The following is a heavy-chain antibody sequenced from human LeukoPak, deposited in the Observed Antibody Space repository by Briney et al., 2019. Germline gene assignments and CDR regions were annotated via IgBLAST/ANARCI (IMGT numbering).Heavy chain of an antibody. CDR3: AKDEFGATTSLFDY. V-gene: IGHV3-23*01. D-gene: IGHD1-26*01. CDR2: ISGSGGST. J-gene: IGHJ4*02. Sequence: GGSLRLSCAASGFTFSSYAMSWVRQAPGKGLEWVSAISGSGGSTYYADSVKGRFTISRDNSKNTLYLQTNSLRAEDTAVYYCAKDEFGATTSLFDYWGQGTLVTVSS. CDR1: GFTFSSYA.